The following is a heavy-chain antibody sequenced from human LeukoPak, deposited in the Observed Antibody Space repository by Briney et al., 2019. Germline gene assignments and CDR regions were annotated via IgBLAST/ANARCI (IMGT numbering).Heavy chain of an antibody. CDR3: AKVGAYCGGDCNLNY. CDR2: IYYRGST. Sequence: SETLSLTCTVSGDSISSYYWSWIRQPPGKGLEWIGYIYYRGSTNYNPSLKSRVTISVDTSKNQFSLKLTSVTAADTAVYYCAKVGAYCGGDCNLNYWGQGTLVTVSS. D-gene: IGHD2-21*02. V-gene: IGHV4-59*12. CDR1: GDSISSYY. J-gene: IGHJ4*02.